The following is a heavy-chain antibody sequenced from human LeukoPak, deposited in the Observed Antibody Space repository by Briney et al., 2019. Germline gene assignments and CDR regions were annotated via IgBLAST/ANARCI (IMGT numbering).Heavy chain of an antibody. J-gene: IGHJ6*03. CDR1: GYTISTGYY. D-gene: IGHD1-1*01. Sequence: SETLSLTCTVSGYTISTGYYWDWIRQPPGKGLEWIGTFHHGGSTYYNPSLQSRVTISVDTSKNQFSLSLSSVTATDTAVYYCARLSTFFTGERYGADFFYYYYYMDVWGKGTTVTISS. V-gene: IGHV4-38-2*02. CDR3: ARLSTFFTGERYGADFFYYYYYMDV. CDR2: FHHGGST.